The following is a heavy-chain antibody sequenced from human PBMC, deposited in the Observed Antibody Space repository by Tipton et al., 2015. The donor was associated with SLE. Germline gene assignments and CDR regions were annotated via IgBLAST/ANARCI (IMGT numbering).Heavy chain of an antibody. J-gene: IGHJ4*02. CDR2: IYHNGSP. V-gene: IGHV4-30-2*01. Sequence: TLSLTCAVSGDSIRRAGNSWSWIRQPPGKGLEWIGYIYHNGSPYYNPSLKSRVTISVDTSKNQFSLKLSSMTAADTAIYYCARDLAWGLGGFAYWGQGALVTVSS. D-gene: IGHD7-27*01. CDR3: ARDLAWGLGGFAY. CDR1: GDSIRRAGNS.